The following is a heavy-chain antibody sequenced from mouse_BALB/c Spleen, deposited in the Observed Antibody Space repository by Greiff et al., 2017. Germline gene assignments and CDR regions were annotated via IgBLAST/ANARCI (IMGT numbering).Heavy chain of an antibody. Sequence: VMLVESGPGLVAPSQSLSITCTVSGFSLTSYGVHWVSQHPGKGLEGRGVILAGGSTNYYSAIMSSLSISKDNSKRQVFLKMNSLQTDDKAMYYWSRAWPRYAMDDWGQGTSVTVSS. CDR1: GFSLTSYG. J-gene: IGHJ4*01. CDR2: ILAGGST. V-gene: IGHV2-9*02. CDR3: SRAWPRYAMDD.